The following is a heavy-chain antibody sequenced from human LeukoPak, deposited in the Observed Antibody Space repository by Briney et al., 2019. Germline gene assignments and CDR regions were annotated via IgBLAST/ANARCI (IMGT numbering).Heavy chain of an antibody. CDR1: GFTVSSNY. Sequence: PGGSLRLSCAASGFTVSSNYMSWVRQAPGKGLEWVSVIYSDGSTYYADSVKGRFTISRDNSKNTLYLLMNSLRAEDTAVYYCARDPRHRLVWFGEETYYYYMDVWGKGTTVTISS. CDR2: IYSDGST. D-gene: IGHD3-10*01. J-gene: IGHJ6*03. CDR3: ARDPRHRLVWFGEETYYYYMDV. V-gene: IGHV3-53*01.